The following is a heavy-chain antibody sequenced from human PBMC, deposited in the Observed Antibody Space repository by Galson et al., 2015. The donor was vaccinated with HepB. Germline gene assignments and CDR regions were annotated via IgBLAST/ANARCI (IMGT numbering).Heavy chain of an antibody. V-gene: IGHV1-18*01. Sequence: SVKVSCKASGNTFTSYGISWVRQAPGQGLEWMGWISAYNGNTNYAQKLQGRVTMTTDTSTSTAYMELRSLRSDDTAVYYCARDLGSYFDWLLQYYFDYWGQGTLVTVSS. CDR2: ISAYNGNT. CDR3: ARDLGSYFDWLLQYYFDY. D-gene: IGHD3-9*01. CDR1: GNTFTSYG. J-gene: IGHJ4*02.